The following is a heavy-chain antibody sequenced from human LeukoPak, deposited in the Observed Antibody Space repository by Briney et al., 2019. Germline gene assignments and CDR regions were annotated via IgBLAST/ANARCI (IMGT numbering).Heavy chain of an antibody. J-gene: IGHJ6*02. CDR3: ARGDKEYSSGWYVGYYYGMDV. D-gene: IGHD6-19*01. Sequence: GGSLRPSCAASGFTFSSYGMHWVRQAPGKGLEWVAVIWYDGSNKYYADSVKGRFTISRDNSKNTLYLQMNSLRAEDTAVYYCARGDKEYSSGWYVGYYYGMDVWGQGTTVTVSS. CDR2: IWYDGSNK. CDR1: GFTFSSYG. V-gene: IGHV3-33*01.